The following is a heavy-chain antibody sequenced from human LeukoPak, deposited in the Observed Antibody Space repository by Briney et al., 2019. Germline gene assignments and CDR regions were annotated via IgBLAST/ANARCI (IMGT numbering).Heavy chain of an antibody. V-gene: IGHV3-48*03. J-gene: IGHJ6*04. Sequence: GSLRLSCSASGFTFSSYEMNWVRQAPGKVLEWVSYISSSGSTIYYADSVKGRFTTSRDNAKNSLYLQMNSLRAEDTAVYYCAELGITMIGGVWGKGTTVTISS. D-gene: IGHD3-10*02. CDR3: AELGITMIGGV. CDR1: GFTFSSYE. CDR2: ISSSGSTI.